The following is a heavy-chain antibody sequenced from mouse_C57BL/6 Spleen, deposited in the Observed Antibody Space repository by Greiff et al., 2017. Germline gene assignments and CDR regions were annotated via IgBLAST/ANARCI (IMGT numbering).Heavy chain of an antibody. V-gene: IGHV1-69*01. CDR1: GYTFTSYW. CDR3: ARSTMVTTEGAWFAY. CDR2: IDPSDSYT. D-gene: IGHD2-2*01. Sequence: QVQLQQPGAELVMPGASVKLSCKASGYTFTSYWMHWVKQRPGQGLEWIGEIDPSDSYTNYNQKFKGKSTLTVDKSSSTAYMQLSSLTSEDSAVYYCARSTMVTTEGAWFAYWGQGTLVTVSA. J-gene: IGHJ3*01.